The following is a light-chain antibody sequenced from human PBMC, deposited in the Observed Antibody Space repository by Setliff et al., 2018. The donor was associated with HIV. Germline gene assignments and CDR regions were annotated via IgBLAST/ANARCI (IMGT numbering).Light chain of an antibody. CDR1: SGDVGGYNL. CDR3: CSYAGSPYV. J-gene: IGLJ1*01. CDR2: EGS. Sequence: SALAQPASVSGSPGQSITISCTGTSGDVGGYNLVSWYQQHPGKAPKLIIYEGSERPSGVSNRFSGSKSGNTASLTISGLQADDEADYYCCSYAGSPYVFGTGTKGTVL. V-gene: IGLV2-23*01.